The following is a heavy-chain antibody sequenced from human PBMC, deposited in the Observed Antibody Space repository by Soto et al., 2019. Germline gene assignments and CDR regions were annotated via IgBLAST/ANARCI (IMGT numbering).Heavy chain of an antibody. D-gene: IGHD3-22*01. CDR3: ASVYYYDTSAYFYPYFDY. V-gene: IGHV1-69*10. J-gene: IGHJ4*02. CDR2: IIPILGTA. Sequence: SVKVSCKASGGTFSNYAINWVRQAPGQGLEWMGGIIPILGTANYAQKFQGRVTITADKSTSTAYMELSSLRSEDTAVFYCASVYYYDTSAYFYPYFDYWGQGTLVTVSS. CDR1: GGTFSNYA.